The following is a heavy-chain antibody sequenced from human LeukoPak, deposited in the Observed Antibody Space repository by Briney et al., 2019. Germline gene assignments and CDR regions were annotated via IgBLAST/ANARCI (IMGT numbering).Heavy chain of an antibody. CDR1: GGTFSSYA. D-gene: IGHD3-10*01. CDR2: IIPIFGTA. V-gene: IGHV1-69*05. CDR3: ARTGPRCTIGYYYYYMDV. J-gene: IGHJ6*03. Sequence: SVKVSCKSSGGTFSSYAISWVRQAPGQGREWMGGIIPIFGTANYAQKFQGRVTITTDESTRTDYMELSSLRSEDRAVYYCARTGPRCTIGYYYYYMDVWGKGTTVTVSS.